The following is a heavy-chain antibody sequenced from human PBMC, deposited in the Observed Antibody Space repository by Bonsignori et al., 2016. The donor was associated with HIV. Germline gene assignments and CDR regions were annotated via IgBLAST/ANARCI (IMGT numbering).Heavy chain of an antibody. V-gene: IGHV4-34*01. D-gene: IGHD2-8*02. CDR3: ARGGRRALPGGFPQRY. J-gene: IGHJ4*02. Sequence: RQAPGKGLEWIGEINHSGSTNYNPPLKSRVTISVDTSKNQFSLKLSSVTAADTAVYYCARGGRRALPGGFPQRYWGQGTLVTVSS. CDR2: INHSGST.